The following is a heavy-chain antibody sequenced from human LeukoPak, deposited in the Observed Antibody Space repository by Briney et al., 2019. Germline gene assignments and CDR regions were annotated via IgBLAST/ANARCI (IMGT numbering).Heavy chain of an antibody. V-gene: IGHV3-23*01. CDR2: MTGSGGST. D-gene: IGHD6-19*01. J-gene: IGHJ4*02. CDR3: ARDRIRAVAGSGYFDY. Sequence: GGSLRLSCAASGFTFSSYAMSWVRQAPGKGLEWVSTMTGSGGSTYYADSVKGRFTISRDNSKNTLYLQMNSLRAEDTAVYYCARDRIRAVAGSGYFDYWGQGTLVTVSS. CDR1: GFTFSSYA.